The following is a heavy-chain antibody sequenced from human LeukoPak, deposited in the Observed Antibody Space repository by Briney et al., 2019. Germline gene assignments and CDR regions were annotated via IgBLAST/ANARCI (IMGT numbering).Heavy chain of an antibody. CDR3: ARTTHYYDSSGLDY. J-gene: IGHJ4*02. D-gene: IGHD3-22*01. Sequence: PGGSLRLSCAASGFTVSSNYMSWVRQAPGKGLEWVSVIYSGGSTYYADSVKGRFTISRDNSKNTLYLQMNSLRAEDTAVYYCARTTHYYDSSGLDYWGQGTLVTVSS. CDR2: IYSGGST. CDR1: GFTVSSNY. V-gene: IGHV3-66*01.